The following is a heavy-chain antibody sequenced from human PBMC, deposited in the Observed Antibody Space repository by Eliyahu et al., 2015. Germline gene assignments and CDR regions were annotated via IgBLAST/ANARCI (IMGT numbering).Heavy chain of an antibody. J-gene: IGHJ4*02. V-gene: IGHV4-39*01. Sequence: QLQLQESGPGLVXPSETLSLTCTXSGGXIXSSSXXWGWIRXPPGKGLXWTGSIYYSGSTYYNPSLKSRVTISVDTSKNQFSLKLSSVTAADTAVYYCASWRSSGWSNYFDYWGQGTLVTVSS. CDR3: ASWRSSGWSNYFDY. CDR2: IYYSGST. CDR1: GGXIXSSSXX. D-gene: IGHD6-19*01.